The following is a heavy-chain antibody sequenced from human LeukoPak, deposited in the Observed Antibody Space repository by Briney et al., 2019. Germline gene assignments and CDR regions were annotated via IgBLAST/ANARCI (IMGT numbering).Heavy chain of an antibody. CDR3: ARVGGEYYYDSSGYPDY. CDR1: GYTFTSYY. J-gene: IGHJ4*02. Sequence: GASVKVSCKASGYTFTSYYMHWVGKAPGQGLGWMGIINPSGGSTRHAQKLQGRVPTTRDTSTSTVYMELSSLRSEDTAVYYCARVGGEYYYDSSGYPDYWGQGTLVTVSS. D-gene: IGHD3-22*01. CDR2: INPSGGST. V-gene: IGHV1-46*01.